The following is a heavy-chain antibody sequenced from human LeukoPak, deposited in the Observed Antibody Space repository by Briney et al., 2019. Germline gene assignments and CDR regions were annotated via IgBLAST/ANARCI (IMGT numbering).Heavy chain of an antibody. CDR1: GFTFSSYA. CDR2: ISGSGGST. Sequence: GGSLRLSCAASGFTFSSYAMSWVRQAPGKGLEWVSAISGSGGSTYYADSVKGRFTISRDNSKNTLYLQMNSLRAEDTAVYYCAKVRNPAADPPHDAFDIWGQGTMVTVPS. D-gene: IGHD6-13*01. CDR3: AKVRNPAADPPHDAFDI. V-gene: IGHV3-23*01. J-gene: IGHJ3*02.